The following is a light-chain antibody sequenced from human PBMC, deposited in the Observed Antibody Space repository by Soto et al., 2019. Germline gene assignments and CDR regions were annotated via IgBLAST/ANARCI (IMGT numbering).Light chain of an antibody. V-gene: IGKV1-5*01. CDR2: DAS. Sequence: DIQMTQSPSTLSASVGDRVTITCRASQSISGWLAWYQQKPGKAPKLLIFDASSLESGVPSRFSGSGSGTEFTLTISSLQPDDFATYYCQQHNTLITFGQGTRLDIK. CDR1: QSISGW. J-gene: IGKJ5*01. CDR3: QQHNTLIT.